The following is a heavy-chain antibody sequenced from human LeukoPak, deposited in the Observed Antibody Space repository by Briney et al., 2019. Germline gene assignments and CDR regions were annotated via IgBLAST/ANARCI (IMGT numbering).Heavy chain of an antibody. Sequence: PSETLSLTCAVNGGSFSGYYWSWIRQPPGKGLEWIGEINHSGSTDYNPSLKSRVTISVDTSKNQFSLKLSSVTAADTAVYYCARGANTAPDYWGQGTLVTVSS. CDR3: ARGANTAPDY. V-gene: IGHV4-34*01. J-gene: IGHJ4*02. D-gene: IGHD5-18*01. CDR2: INHSGST. CDR1: GGSFSGYY.